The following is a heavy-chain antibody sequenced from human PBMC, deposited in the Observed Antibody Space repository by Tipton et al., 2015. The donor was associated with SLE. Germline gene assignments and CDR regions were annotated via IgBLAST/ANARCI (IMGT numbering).Heavy chain of an antibody. D-gene: IGHD3-10*01. CDR1: GDSINSGSYS. CDR2: MYSGGRI. J-gene: IGHJ4*02. V-gene: IGHV3-53*05. Sequence: LSLTCIVSGDSINSGSYSWAWIRQPPGKGLEWVSVMYSGGRIHYGDSVKGRFTISRDNSKSTLYLQMNSLRIDDTAVYYCAKTLFGDYGDHWGQGTLVTVSS. CDR3: AKTLFGDYGDH.